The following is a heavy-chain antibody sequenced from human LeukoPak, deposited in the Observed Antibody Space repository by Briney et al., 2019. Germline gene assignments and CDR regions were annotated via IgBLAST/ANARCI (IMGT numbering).Heavy chain of an antibody. Sequence: GGSLRLSCAASGFTFSNYNINWVRQAPGKGLEWVSSISSSSSYIYYADSVKGRFTISRDNAKNSLYLQMNSLRDDDTAVYYCVRGVGVSRFNYFDPWGQGTLVVVSS. CDR1: GFTFSNYN. CDR2: ISSSSSYI. J-gene: IGHJ5*02. CDR3: VRGVGVSRFNYFDP. V-gene: IGHV3-21*01. D-gene: IGHD5-24*01.